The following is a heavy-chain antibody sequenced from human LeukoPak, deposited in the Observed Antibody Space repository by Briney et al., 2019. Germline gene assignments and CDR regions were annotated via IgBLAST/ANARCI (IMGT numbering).Heavy chain of an antibody. D-gene: IGHD3-22*01. CDR2: IIPIFGTA. V-gene: IGHV1-69*13. Sequence: ASVKVSCKVSGYTLTELSMHWVRQAPGQGLEWMGGIIPIFGTANYAQKFQGRVTITADESTSTAYMELSSLRSEDTAVYYCARDDYYDSSGYTAGVWFDPWGQGTLVTVSS. CDR1: GYTLTELS. CDR3: ARDDYYDSSGYTAGVWFDP. J-gene: IGHJ5*02.